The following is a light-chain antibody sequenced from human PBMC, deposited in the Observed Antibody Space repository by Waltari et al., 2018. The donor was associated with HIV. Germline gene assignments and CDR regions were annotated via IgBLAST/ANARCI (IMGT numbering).Light chain of an antibody. CDR3: QSADSSGTVV. CDR1: ALPKQY. CDR2: KDS. V-gene: IGLV3-25*03. Sequence: YELPQAPSVSVSPGHTARIPCSGDALPKQYAYWYQQKPGQAPMLVIYKDSERPSGIPERFSGSSSGTTVTLTISGVQAEDEADYYCQSADSSGTVVFGGGTKLTVL. J-gene: IGLJ2*01.